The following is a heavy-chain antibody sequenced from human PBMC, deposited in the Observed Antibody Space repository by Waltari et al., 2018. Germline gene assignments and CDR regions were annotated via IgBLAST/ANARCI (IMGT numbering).Heavy chain of an antibody. CDR1: GFTFSDFY. Sequence: QVQLAESGGGLVKPGGSLRLSCAVSGFTFSDFYMTWIRQAPGKGLECVSYISCSGSDISYADAVKGRFTVSRDNAKNSLYLRMNSLRVEDTAVYYCSRDPRLLDYWGQGTLVTVSS. V-gene: IGHV3-11*01. D-gene: IGHD4-17*01. CDR3: SRDPRLLDY. CDR2: ISCSGSDI. J-gene: IGHJ4*02.